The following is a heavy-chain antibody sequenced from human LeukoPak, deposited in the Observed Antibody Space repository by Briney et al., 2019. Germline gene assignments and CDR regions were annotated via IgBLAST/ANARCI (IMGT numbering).Heavy chain of an antibody. CDR1: GGSISSYY. V-gene: IGHV4-59*12. CDR3: ASYVAVAGNGYWFDP. CDR2: IYYSGST. Sequence: TSETLSLTCTVSGGSISSYYWSWIRQPPGKGLEWIGYIYYSGSTNYNPSLKSRVTISVDTSKNQFSLKLSSVTAADTAVYYCASYVAVAGNGYWFDPWGQGTLVTVSS. D-gene: IGHD6-19*01. J-gene: IGHJ5*02.